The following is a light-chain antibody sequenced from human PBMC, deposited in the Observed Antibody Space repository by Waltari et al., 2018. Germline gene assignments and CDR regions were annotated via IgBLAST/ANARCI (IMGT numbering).Light chain of an antibody. CDR1: QSVINY. V-gene: IGKV3-11*01. CDR2: DAS. Sequence: EIVLPQSPATLSLSPGERATLSCRASQSVINYLAWYQQKPGQAPRLLIYDASNRATDIPARFSGSGSGTDFTLTISSLEPEDFAVYYCQQRSNWPLITFGQGTRLEIK. J-gene: IGKJ5*01. CDR3: QQRSNWPLIT.